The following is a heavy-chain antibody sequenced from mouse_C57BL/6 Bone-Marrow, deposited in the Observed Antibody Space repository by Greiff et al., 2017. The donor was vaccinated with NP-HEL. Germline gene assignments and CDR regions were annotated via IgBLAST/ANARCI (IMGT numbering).Heavy chain of an antibody. V-gene: IGHV1-15*01. CDR3: TRITTVVAPGFAD. J-gene: IGHJ3*01. CDR1: GYTFTDYE. Sequence: QVQLQQSGAELVRPGASVTLSCKASGYTFTDYEMHWVKQTPVHGLEWIGAIDPETGGTAYNQKFKGQAILTADKSSSTAYMELRSLTSEDAAVYDCTRITTVVAPGFADWGQGTLVTVSA. D-gene: IGHD1-1*01. CDR2: IDPETGGT.